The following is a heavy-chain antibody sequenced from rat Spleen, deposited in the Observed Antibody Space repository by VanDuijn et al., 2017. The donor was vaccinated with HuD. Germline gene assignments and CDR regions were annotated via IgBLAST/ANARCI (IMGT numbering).Heavy chain of an antibody. Sequence: EVQLVESGGGLVQPGRSLKLSCAASGLSFSNYDMAWVRQAPTKGLEWVASITNTGGSTYYPDSVKGRFTISRDNAKSTLYLQMNSLRSEDTATYYCTSLTKGYWGQGVMVTVSS. V-gene: IGHV5-27*01. J-gene: IGHJ2*01. D-gene: IGHD1-7*01. CDR1: GLSFSNYD. CDR3: TSLTKGY. CDR2: ITNTGGST.